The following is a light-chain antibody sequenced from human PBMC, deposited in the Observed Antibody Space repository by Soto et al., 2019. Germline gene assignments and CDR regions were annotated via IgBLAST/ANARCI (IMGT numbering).Light chain of an antibody. CDR3: QQYNDWPFT. CDR2: GVS. V-gene: IGKV3-15*01. Sequence: EIVMTHSPGTLSVSPGERATLSCRASQSVSVNLAWYQQKPGQAPRLLTYGVSTRATGIPARFSGSESGTEFTLTISSLLSEDFAVYDCQQYNDWPFTFGPGTKVDIK. CDR1: QSVSVN. J-gene: IGKJ3*01.